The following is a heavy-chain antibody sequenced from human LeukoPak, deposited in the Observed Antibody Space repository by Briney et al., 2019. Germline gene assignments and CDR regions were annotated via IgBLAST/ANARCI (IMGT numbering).Heavy chain of an antibody. D-gene: IGHD2-15*01. CDR1: GFSFRSYA. J-gene: IGHJ4*02. CDR3: TKEGRPNSGGGYFDY. V-gene: IGHV3-23*01. Sequence: GGSLRLSCAASGFSFRSYAMGWVRQAPGKGLEGVSTICEGGGRTYYADSVKGRFTVSRDDFKNTLYLEMNSLRVDDTAVYYCTKEGRPNSGGGYFDYWGQGARLTVSS. CDR2: ICEGGGRT.